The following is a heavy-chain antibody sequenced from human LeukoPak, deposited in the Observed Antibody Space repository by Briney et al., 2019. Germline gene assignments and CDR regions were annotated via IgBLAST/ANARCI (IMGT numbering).Heavy chain of an antibody. Sequence: GGSLRLSCAASGFTVSSKYMSWVRQAPGKGLEWVSVIYSGGSTYYADSVKGRFTISRDNSKNTLHLQMNSLRAEDTAVYYCARGCSSTSCYGFDYWGQGTLVTVSS. J-gene: IGHJ4*02. CDR2: IYSGGST. CDR3: ARGCSSTSCYGFDY. V-gene: IGHV3-53*01. D-gene: IGHD2-2*01. CDR1: GFTVSSKY.